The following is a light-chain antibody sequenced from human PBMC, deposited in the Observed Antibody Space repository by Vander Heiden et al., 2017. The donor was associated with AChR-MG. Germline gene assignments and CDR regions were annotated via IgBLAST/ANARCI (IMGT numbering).Light chain of an antibody. CDR2: EAS. J-gene: IGKJ3*01. Sequence: DTQMTQSPSSLSASVGDRVTITCQASQDISNYLNWYQQKPGKAPNLLIFEASNLETGVPSRFSGSGSGTDFTFTISSLQPEDIATYFCQQYDNFPFTFGPGTKVDIK. V-gene: IGKV1-33*01. CDR1: QDISNY. CDR3: QQYDNFPFT.